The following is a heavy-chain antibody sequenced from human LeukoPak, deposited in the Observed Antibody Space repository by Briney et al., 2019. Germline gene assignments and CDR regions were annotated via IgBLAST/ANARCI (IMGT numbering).Heavy chain of an antibody. Sequence: KPSETLSLTCAVYGGSFRGYYWSWIRQPPGKGLGWIGEINHSGSTNYNPSLKSRVTISVDTSKNQFSLKLSSVTAADTAVYYCARGRGAYGDRRGIDYWGQGTLVTVSS. D-gene: IGHD4-17*01. J-gene: IGHJ4*02. V-gene: IGHV4-34*01. CDR1: GGSFRGYY. CDR2: INHSGST. CDR3: ARGRGAYGDRRGIDY.